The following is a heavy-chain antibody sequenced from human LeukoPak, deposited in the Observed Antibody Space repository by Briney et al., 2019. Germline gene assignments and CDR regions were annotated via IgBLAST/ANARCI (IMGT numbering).Heavy chain of an antibody. V-gene: IGHV3-7*01. CDR1: GFIFIDYW. J-gene: IGHJ3*02. CDR2: INPDGSQK. Sequence: GGTLRLSCAASGFIFIDYWLSWVRQAPGKGLEWVANINPDGSQKNYAGSVKGRFTISRDNAKNSMYLQMNSLRAEDTAIYYCARDRFHGDYVGAFDIWGHGTMVTVSS. CDR3: ARDRFHGDYVGAFDI. D-gene: IGHD4-17*01.